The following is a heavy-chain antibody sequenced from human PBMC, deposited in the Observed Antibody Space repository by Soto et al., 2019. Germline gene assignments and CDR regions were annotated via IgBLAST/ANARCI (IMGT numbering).Heavy chain of an antibody. CDR2: ISASNGNT. CDR3: ARGGIADPYYYYGMDV. D-gene: IGHD6-13*01. V-gene: IGHV1-18*01. CDR1: GYTFTSYG. J-gene: IGHJ6*01. Sequence: QVQLVQSGAEVKKPGDSVTVSCKSSGYTFTSYGISWVRQAPGQGLEWMGWISASNGNTNSAQKIQGRVTMTTDTSTGTVYMELSILRAVATAGYYFARGGIADPYYYYGMDVWGQGTTVTVSS.